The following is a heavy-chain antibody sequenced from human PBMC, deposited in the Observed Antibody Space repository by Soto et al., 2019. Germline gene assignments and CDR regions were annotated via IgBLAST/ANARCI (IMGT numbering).Heavy chain of an antibody. D-gene: IGHD3-3*01. CDR1: GGSTNY. CDR2: IYISGST. V-gene: IGHV4-4*07. Sequence: SETLSLTCTVSGGSTNYWSWIRQSAGKGLERIGRIYISGSTNYNPSLKSRVTMSVDTPKNQFSLILRSVTAADTAVYWCATERSGFTVFDQWGQGTLVTVSS. CDR3: ATERSGFTVFDQ. J-gene: IGHJ4*02.